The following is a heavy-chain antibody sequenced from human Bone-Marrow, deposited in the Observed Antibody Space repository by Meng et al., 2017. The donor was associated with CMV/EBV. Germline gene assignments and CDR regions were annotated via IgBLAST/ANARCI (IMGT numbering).Heavy chain of an antibody. D-gene: IGHD6-13*01. Sequence: GGSLRLSCAASGFTFDDYGMSWVRQAPGKGLEWVSGINWNGGSTGYADSVEGRFTISRDNAKNSLYLQMNSQRAEDTAVYYCARASSSSYYGMDVWGQGTTVTVSS. CDR3: ARASSSSYYGMDV. J-gene: IGHJ6*02. CDR1: GFTFDDYG. CDR2: INWNGGST. V-gene: IGHV3-20*04.